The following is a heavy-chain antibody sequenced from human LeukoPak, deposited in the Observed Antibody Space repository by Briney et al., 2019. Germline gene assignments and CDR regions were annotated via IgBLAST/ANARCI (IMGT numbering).Heavy chain of an antibody. D-gene: IGHD2-2*01. J-gene: IGHJ6*02. Sequence: SGPALVKPTQTLTLTCTFSGFSLSTSGMCVSWIRQPPGEALEWLARIDWDDDKYYSTSLKTRLTISKDTSKNQVVLTMTNMDPVDTATYYCARSLVVPAAGDYYYYGMDVWGQGTTVTVSS. V-gene: IGHV2-70*11. CDR2: IDWDDDK. CDR1: GFSLSTSGMC. CDR3: ARSLVVPAAGDYYYYGMDV.